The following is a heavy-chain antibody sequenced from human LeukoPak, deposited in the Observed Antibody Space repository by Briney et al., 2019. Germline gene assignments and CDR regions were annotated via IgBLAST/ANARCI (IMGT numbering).Heavy chain of an antibody. CDR3: ARVGMIMFGGVIANYYYYYMDV. CDR2: INHSGST. V-gene: IGHV4-34*01. J-gene: IGHJ6*03. D-gene: IGHD3-16*02. CDR1: GGSFSGYY. Sequence: SETLSLTCAVYGGSFSGYYWSWIRQPPGKGLEWIGEINHSGSTNYNPSLKSRVTISVDTSKNQFSLKLSSVTAADTAVYYCARVGMIMFGGVIANYYYYYMDVWGKGTTVTVSS.